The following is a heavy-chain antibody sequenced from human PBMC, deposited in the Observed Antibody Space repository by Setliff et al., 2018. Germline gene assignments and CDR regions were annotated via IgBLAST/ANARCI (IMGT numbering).Heavy chain of an antibody. Sequence: PGGSLRLSCATSGFTFRDYSLVWVRQAPGKGLEWVANIRPDGSETGSVDSVKGRFTISRDNANQSLYLQMNSLRAEDTAVYYCARLALTGYDSSGYYYALEYYYYMDVWGKGTTVTVSS. V-gene: IGHV3-7*01. J-gene: IGHJ6*03. CDR3: ARLALTGYDSSGYYYALEYYYYMDV. D-gene: IGHD3-22*01. CDR2: IRPDGSET. CDR1: GFTFRDYS.